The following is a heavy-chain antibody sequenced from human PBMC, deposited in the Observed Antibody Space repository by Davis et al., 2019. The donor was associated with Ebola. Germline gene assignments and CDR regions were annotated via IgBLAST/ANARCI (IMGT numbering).Heavy chain of an antibody. V-gene: IGHV4-39*07. CDR2: MDHSGNT. J-gene: IGHJ4*02. CDR1: GGSVSNTNYL. Sequence: SETLSLTCTVSGGSVSNTNYLWSWIRQPPGKGLEWIGEMDHSGNTNYNPSLKSRVTISIDTSKKQISLNLTSVTAADTAVYYCARGQSGSDYSLWQYWGQGTLVTVSS. D-gene: IGHD3-10*01. CDR3: ARGQSGSDYSLWQY.